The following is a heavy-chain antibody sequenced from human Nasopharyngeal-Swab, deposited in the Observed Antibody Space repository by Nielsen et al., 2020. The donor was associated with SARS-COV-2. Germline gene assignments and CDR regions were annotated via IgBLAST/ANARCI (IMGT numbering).Heavy chain of an antibody. CDR3: ARDGDYSGWELTDY. CDR1: GFTFSSYS. D-gene: IGHD1-26*01. J-gene: IGHJ4*02. CDR2: ISSSSSYI. Sequence: GEPLKISCAASGFTFSSYSMNWVRQAPGKGLEWVSSISSSSSYIYYADSVKGRFTISRDNAKNSLYLQMNSLRAEGTAVYYCARDGDYSGWELTDYWGQGTLVTVSS. V-gene: IGHV3-21*01.